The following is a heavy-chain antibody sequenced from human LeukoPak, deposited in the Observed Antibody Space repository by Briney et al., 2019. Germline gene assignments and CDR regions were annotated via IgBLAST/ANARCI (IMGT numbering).Heavy chain of an antibody. J-gene: IGHJ4*02. CDR1: GGSINRNSFS. D-gene: IGHD4-17*01. CDR2: IYHSGST. V-gene: IGHV4-30-2*01. Sequence: SETLSLTCAVSGGSINRNSFSWNWIRQPPGEGLEWIGDIYHSGSTYYNPSLESRVTISIDRSKNQFSLKLRSVTAADTAVYYCARDRNYGDYGSYYFDLWGQGILVTVSS. CDR3: ARDRNYGDYGSYYFDL.